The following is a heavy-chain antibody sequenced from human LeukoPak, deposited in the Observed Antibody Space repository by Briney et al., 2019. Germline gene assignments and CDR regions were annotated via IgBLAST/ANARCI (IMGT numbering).Heavy chain of an antibody. D-gene: IGHD1-26*01. CDR2: IHNSGGT. Sequence: SETLSLTCTVSGGSVRSYHWSWIRQSPGAGLEWIAYIHNSGGTRYNPSLQSRVTISVDTSKNQFSLKLRSVTAADTAVYYCVRDWEGFNFDIWGQGTMVTVSS. J-gene: IGHJ3*02. CDR1: GGSVRSYH. CDR3: VRDWEGFNFDI. V-gene: IGHV4-59*02.